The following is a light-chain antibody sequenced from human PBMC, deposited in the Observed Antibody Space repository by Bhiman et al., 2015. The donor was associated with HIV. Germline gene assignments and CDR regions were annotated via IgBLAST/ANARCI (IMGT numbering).Light chain of an antibody. CDR1: SSDVGSHNY. CDR3: SSYAGSNNPYV. CDR2: EVT. Sequence: QSALTQPPSASGSPGQSVTISCTGTSSDVGSHNYVSWYQQHPGKAPKLIIYEVTKRPSGVPHRFSGSKSGNTASLTVSGLQAEDEADYYCSSYAGSNNPYVFGIGTKVTV. V-gene: IGLV2-8*01. J-gene: IGLJ1*01.